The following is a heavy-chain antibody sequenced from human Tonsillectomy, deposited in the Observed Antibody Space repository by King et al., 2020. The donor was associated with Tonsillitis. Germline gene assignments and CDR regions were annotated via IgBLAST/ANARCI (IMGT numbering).Heavy chain of an antibody. J-gene: IGHJ2*01. CDR3: AKDTNGVPNWYFDL. V-gene: IGHV3-23*04. CDR2: ISASGVTT. CDR1: GFTFSTYA. Sequence: VQLVESGGGLVQPGGSLRLSCAASGFTFSTYAMDWFRQAPGKGLEWVSGISASGVTTYYADSVRGRFTISRDNSKSTLYLQMTSLRAEDTAVYYCAKDTNGVPNWYFDLWGRGTLVTVSS. D-gene: IGHD1-1*01.